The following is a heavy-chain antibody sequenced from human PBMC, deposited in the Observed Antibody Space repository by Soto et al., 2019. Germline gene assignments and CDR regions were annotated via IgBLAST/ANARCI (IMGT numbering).Heavy chain of an antibody. CDR2: ISSSSSSTI. J-gene: IGHJ4*02. V-gene: IGHV3-48*02. D-gene: IGHD6-19*01. CDR1: GFTFSSYS. Sequence: GGSLRLSCAASGFTFSSYSMNWVRQAPGKGLEWVSYISSSSSSTICYADSVKGRFTISRDNAKNSLYLQMNSLRDEDTAVYYCARDLGSGWYWGQGTLVTVSS. CDR3: ARDLGSGWY.